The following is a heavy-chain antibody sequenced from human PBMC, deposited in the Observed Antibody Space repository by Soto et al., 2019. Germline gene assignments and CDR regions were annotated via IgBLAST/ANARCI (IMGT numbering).Heavy chain of an antibody. CDR1: GFTFSSYA. D-gene: IGHD3-22*01. CDR3: AKDSSSYYDSSGPFHY. V-gene: IGHV3-23*01. CDR2: ISGSGGST. Sequence: GGSLRLSCAASGFTFSSYAMSWVRQAPGKGLEWVSAISGSGGSTYYADSVKGRFTISRDNSKNTLYLQMNSLRAEDTAVYYCAKDSSSYYDSSGPFHYWGQGTLVTASS. J-gene: IGHJ4*02.